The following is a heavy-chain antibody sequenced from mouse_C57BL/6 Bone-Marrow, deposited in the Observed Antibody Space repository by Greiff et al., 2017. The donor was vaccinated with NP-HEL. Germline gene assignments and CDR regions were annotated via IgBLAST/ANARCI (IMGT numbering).Heavy chain of an antibody. CDR2: IYPGSGST. J-gene: IGHJ4*01. D-gene: IGHD1-1*02. Sequence: VQLQQPGAELVKPGASVKMSCKASGYTFTSYWITWVKQMPGQGLEWIGDIYPGSGSTNYNEKFKSKATLTVDTSSSTAYMQLSSLTSEDSAVYYCARYGPGFFMDYWGQGTSVTVSS. CDR1: GYTFTSYW. CDR3: ARYGPGFFMDY. V-gene: IGHV1-55*01.